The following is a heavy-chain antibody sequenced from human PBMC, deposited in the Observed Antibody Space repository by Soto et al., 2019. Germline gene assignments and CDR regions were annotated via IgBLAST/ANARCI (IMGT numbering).Heavy chain of an antibody. J-gene: IGHJ4*02. CDR3: AREAADYFDY. CDR2: IYSSGST. CDR1: GVSISSVGYF. Sequence: QVQLQESGPGLVRPSQTLSLTCSVSGVSISSVGYFWTWIRQHPGKGLEWIGYIYSSGSTYDNPSFKSRVTISFDTSKNHFSLKLSSVTAADTAIYYCAREAADYFDYWSQGALVTVSS. V-gene: IGHV4-31*03.